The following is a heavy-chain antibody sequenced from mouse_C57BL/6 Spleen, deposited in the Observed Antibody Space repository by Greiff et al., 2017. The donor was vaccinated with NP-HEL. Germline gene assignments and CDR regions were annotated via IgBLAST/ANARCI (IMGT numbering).Heavy chain of an antibody. J-gene: IGHJ3*01. D-gene: IGHD1-1*01. CDR1: GFSLTSYG. CDR2: IWRGGST. CDR3: AKNGDYYGSSYAWFAY. Sequence: VQLQQPGPGLVQPSQSLSITCTVSGFSLTSYGVHWVRQSPGKGLEWLGVIWRGGSTDYNAAFMSRLSITKDNSKSQVFFKMNSLQADDTAIYYCAKNGDYYGSSYAWFAYWGQGTLVTVSA. V-gene: IGHV2-5*01.